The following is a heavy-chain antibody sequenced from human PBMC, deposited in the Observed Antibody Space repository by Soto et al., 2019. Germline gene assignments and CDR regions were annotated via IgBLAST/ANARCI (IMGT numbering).Heavy chain of an antibody. D-gene: IGHD3-10*02. CDR1: GFTFSNYA. J-gene: IGHJ4*02. CDR3: AKDLSPYVPGKNFDY. Sequence: GGSLRLSCAASGFTFSNYAMSWVRQAPGKGLEWVSAISGSGGSTYYADSVKGRFTISRDNSKNTLYLQMNSLRAEDTAVYYCAKDLSPYVPGKNFDYWGQGTLVTVSS. CDR2: ISGSGGST. V-gene: IGHV3-23*01.